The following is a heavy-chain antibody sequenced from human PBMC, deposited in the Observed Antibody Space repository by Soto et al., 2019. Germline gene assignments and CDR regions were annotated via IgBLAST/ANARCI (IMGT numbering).Heavy chain of an antibody. CDR2: ISYDGSNK. CDR1: GFTFSSYG. V-gene: IGHV3-30*18. D-gene: IGHD3-10*01. CDR3: AKGRPMVRGPRGYFDY. Sequence: QVQLVESGGGVVQPGRSLRLSCAASGFTFSSYGMHWVRQAPGKGLEWVAVISYDGSNKYYADSVKGRFTISRDNSKNTLYLQMNSLRAEDTAVYYCAKGRPMVRGPRGYFDYWGQGTLVTVSS. J-gene: IGHJ4*02.